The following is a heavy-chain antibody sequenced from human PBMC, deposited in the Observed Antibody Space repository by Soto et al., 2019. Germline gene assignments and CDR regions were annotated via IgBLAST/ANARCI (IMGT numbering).Heavy chain of an antibody. V-gene: IGHV1-24*01. J-gene: IGHJ6*03. CDR1: GYTLTELS. Sequence: ASVKVSWKVSGYTLTELSMHWVRQAPGKGLEGMGGFDPEDGETIYAQKFQGRVTMTEDTSTDTAYMELSSLRSDDTAVYYCATRDWNYERYYYYYMDVWGKGTTVTVSS. CDR2: FDPEDGET. CDR3: ATRDWNYERYYYYYMDV. D-gene: IGHD1-7*01.